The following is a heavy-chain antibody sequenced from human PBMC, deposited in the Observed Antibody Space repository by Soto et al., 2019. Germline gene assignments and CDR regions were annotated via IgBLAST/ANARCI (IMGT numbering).Heavy chain of an antibody. D-gene: IGHD2-2*01. CDR2: ITWNSGNI. CDR3: VKASYADFHRVLSTAEYFFDY. CDR1: GFTFDDYA. J-gene: IGHJ4*01. Sequence: EVQLVESGGGLVRPGRSLRLSCTASGFTFDDYAMHWVRQAPGRGLEWVSGITWNSGNIAYADSVKGRFTIARDDDNISLYLQMNSLRPEDTALYYCVKASYADFHRVLSTAEYFFDYWGHGTLVTVSS. V-gene: IGHV3-9*01.